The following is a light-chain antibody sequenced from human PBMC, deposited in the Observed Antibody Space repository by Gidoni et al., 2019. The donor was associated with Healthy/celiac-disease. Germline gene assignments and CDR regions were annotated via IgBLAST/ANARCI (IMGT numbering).Light chain of an antibody. CDR3: QQYDNLPLT. CDR1: QDISNY. Sequence: DIQMTQSPSSLSASVGDKVTITCQARQDISNYLNWYQQKPGQAPKLLIYDASNLETGVPSRFSGSGSGTDFTFTISRLQPEDIATYYCQQYDNLPLTFGGGTKVEIK. CDR2: DAS. J-gene: IGKJ4*01. V-gene: IGKV1-33*01.